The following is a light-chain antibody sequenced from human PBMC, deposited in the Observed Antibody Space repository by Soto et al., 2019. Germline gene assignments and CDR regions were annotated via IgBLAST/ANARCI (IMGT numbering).Light chain of an antibody. CDR2: DAS. V-gene: IGKV1-5*01. CDR3: QQYNTYSPERT. CDR1: QSIGRW. J-gene: IGKJ1*01. Sequence: DIQMTQSPSTLSASVGDRVTITCLASQSIGRWLAWYQQKPGKAPKLLIYDASSLESGVPSRFSGSGSGTEFTLTISSLQPDDFATYYCQQYNTYSPERTFGQGTKVDI.